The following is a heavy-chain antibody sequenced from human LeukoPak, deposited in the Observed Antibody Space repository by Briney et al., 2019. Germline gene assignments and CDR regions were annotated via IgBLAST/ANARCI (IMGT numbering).Heavy chain of an antibody. D-gene: IGHD3-3*01. Sequence: PSETLSLTCTVSGGSISSSSYYWSWIRQPPGKGLEWIGEINHSGSTNYNPSLKSRVTISVDTSKNQFSLKLSSVTAADTAVYYCARTHITIFGVVIIGDNWFDPWGQGTLVTVSS. V-gene: IGHV4-39*07. CDR2: INHSGST. CDR1: GGSISSSSYY. J-gene: IGHJ5*02. CDR3: ARTHITIFGVVIIGDNWFDP.